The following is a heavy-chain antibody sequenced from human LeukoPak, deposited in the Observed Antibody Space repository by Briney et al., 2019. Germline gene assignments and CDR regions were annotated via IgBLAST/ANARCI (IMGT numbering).Heavy chain of an antibody. Sequence: ASVKVSCKASGHTFTTYYVHLVRQAPGQGLEWMGVINPSGDGTNYPQRFQDRVTLTKDTSTNTVYMELSSLRSEDTAIYYCAKETPSTGWFDPWGQGTLVTVSS. D-gene: IGHD2-2*01. CDR2: INPSGDGT. CDR3: AKETPSTGWFDP. V-gene: IGHV1-46*01. J-gene: IGHJ5*02. CDR1: GHTFTTYY.